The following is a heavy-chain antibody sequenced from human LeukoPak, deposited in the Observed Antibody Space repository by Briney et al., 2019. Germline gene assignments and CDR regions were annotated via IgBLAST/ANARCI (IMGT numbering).Heavy chain of an antibody. CDR3: ARDRALNDFWSGNIYYFDY. CDR2: ISSSSSYI. Sequence: PGGSLRLSCAASGFTFSSYSMSWVRQAPGKGLEWVSSISSSSSYIYYADSVKGRFTISRDNAKNSLYLQMNSLRAEDTAVYYCARDRALNDFWSGNIYYFDYWGQGTLVTVSS. D-gene: IGHD3-3*01. CDR1: GFTFSSYS. J-gene: IGHJ4*02. V-gene: IGHV3-21*01.